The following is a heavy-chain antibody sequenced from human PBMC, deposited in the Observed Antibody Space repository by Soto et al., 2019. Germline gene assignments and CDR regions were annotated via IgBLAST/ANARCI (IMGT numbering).Heavy chain of an antibody. CDR2: ISYSGST. Sequence: QVQLQESGPGLVKPSQTLSLTCTVSGGSISSGDYYWSWLRQPPGKGLEWIGYISYSGSTYYNPSLKSRVTISVDKSKNQFPLKLSSVTAADTAVYYCARSPTVVTPFWYFDLWGRGTLVTVSS. CDR3: ARSPTVVTPFWYFDL. V-gene: IGHV4-30-4*01. CDR1: GGSISSGDYY. D-gene: IGHD4-17*01. J-gene: IGHJ2*01.